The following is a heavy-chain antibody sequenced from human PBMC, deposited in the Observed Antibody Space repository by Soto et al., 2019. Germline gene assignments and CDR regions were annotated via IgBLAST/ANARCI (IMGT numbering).Heavy chain of an antibody. CDR1: GGSVSTDY. CDR3: ARSVFP. CDR2: IYNGGSP. V-gene: IGHV4-59*02. J-gene: IGHJ5*02. Sequence: SETLSLTCTVSGGSVSTDYWSWMRQPPGERLEYIGFIYNGGSPNYNPSLESRVTISPDTSKNQFSLKLSSVTAADTAVYYCARSVFPWGQGTLVTVSS.